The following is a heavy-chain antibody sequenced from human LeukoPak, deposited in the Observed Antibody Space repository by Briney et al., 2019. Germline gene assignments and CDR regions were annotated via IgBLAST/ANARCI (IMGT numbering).Heavy chain of an antibody. Sequence: ASVKVSCKASGYTFINYAISWVRQAPGQGLEWMGWVGTYNGNTKYAQEFQGRVTMTTDTSTSTGYMELRNLRSDDTAVYFCVREWDHTRKTFDIWGQGTMVTVSS. CDR1: GYTFINYA. V-gene: IGHV1-18*01. D-gene: IGHD1-26*01. CDR2: VGTYNGNT. J-gene: IGHJ3*02. CDR3: VREWDHTRKTFDI.